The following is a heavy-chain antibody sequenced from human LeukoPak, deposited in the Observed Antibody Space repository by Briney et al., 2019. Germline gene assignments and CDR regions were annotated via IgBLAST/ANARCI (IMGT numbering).Heavy chain of an antibody. CDR2: IKIEVAGATP. CDR3: TTDKVWFGEFDAFDI. V-gene: IGHV3-15*01. CDR1: GFTFTNAW. J-gene: IGHJ3*02. D-gene: IGHD3-10*01. Sequence: GGSLRLSCAASGFTFTNAWMTWVRQAPGKWLELVGHIKIEVAGATPAYSAAVKARFSISRDNSKNSLYLQMNSLKTEDTAVYYCTTDKVWFGEFDAFDIWGQGTMVTVSS.